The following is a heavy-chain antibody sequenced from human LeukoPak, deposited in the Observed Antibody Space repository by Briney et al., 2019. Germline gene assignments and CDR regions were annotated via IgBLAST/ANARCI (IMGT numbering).Heavy chain of an antibody. J-gene: IGHJ4*02. D-gene: IGHD1-26*01. CDR1: GYTFTGYY. V-gene: IGHV1-2*06. CDR3: ARLPPGFGATNSDY. Sequence: ASMKVSCKASGYTFTGYYIHWVRHAPKQVLEWMGRIHPNIDGTNYAQKFQGRVTITRDTSISTAYMEMSRLRSDDTAVYYCARLPPGFGATNSDYWGQGTLVTVSS. CDR2: IHPNIDGT.